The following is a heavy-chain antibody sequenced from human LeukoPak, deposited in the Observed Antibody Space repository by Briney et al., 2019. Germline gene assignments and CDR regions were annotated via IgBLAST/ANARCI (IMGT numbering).Heavy chain of an antibody. CDR3: ARHGDMDYDILTGYYFFDY. Sequence: ASVKVSCKASGGTFSSYAISWVRQAPGQGLEWMGGIIPIFGTANYAQKFQGRVTITADKSTSTAYMELSSLRSEDTAVYFCARHGDMDYDILTGYYFFDYWGQGTLVTVSS. V-gene: IGHV1-69*06. CDR2: IIPIFGTA. D-gene: IGHD3-9*01. J-gene: IGHJ4*02. CDR1: GGTFSSYA.